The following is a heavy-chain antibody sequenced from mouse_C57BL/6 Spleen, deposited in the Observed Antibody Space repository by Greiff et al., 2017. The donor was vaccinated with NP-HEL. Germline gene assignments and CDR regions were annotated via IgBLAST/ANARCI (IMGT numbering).Heavy chain of an antibody. J-gene: IGHJ2*01. CDR2: INPNNGGT. CDR3: ALYYYGSSFDY. V-gene: IGHV1-22*01. Sequence: VQLKESGPELVKPGASVKMSCKASGYTFTDYNMHWVKQSHGKSLEWIGYINPNNGGTSYNQKFKGKATLTVNQSSSTAYMELRSLTSEDSAVYYCALYYYGSSFDYWGQGTTLTVSS. D-gene: IGHD1-1*01. CDR1: GYTFTDYN.